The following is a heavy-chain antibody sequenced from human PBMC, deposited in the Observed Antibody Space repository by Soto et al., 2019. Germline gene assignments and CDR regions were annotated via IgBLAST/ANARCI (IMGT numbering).Heavy chain of an antibody. J-gene: IGHJ6*02. CDR3: TKVKKQQLMVGRWDFYYFGMDV. CDR1: GFMFRSYA. V-gene: IGHV3-23*01. CDR2: ISGSGGNT. Sequence: EVQLLESGGGLVQPGGSLRLSCAASGFMFRSYAMSWVRQVPGKGLEWVSGISGSGGNTFYTDSVKGRFTISRHNSQSTLFLQMNSLRAEDTAMYYCTKVKKQQLMVGRWDFYYFGMDVWGQGTTVTVSS. D-gene: IGHD6-13*01.